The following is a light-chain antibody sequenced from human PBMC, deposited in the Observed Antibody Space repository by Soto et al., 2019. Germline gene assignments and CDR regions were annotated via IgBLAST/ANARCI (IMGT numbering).Light chain of an antibody. Sequence: QSALTQPRSVSGSPGQTVTISCTGTSSDVGGYNFVSWYQQIPGKVPKLMIYDVGKRPSGVPDRFSGSKAGNTASLTISGLQADDEADYYCCSYARSYLQFGGGTKLTVL. CDR1: SSDVGGYNF. CDR2: DVG. J-gene: IGLJ3*02. V-gene: IGLV2-11*01. CDR3: CSYARSYLQ.